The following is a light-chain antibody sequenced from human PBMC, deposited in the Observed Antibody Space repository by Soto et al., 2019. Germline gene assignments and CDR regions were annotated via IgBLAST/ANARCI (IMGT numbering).Light chain of an antibody. CDR1: QTISSW. J-gene: IGKJ1*01. Sequence: DIQMTQSPSTLSGSVGDGVTITCRASQTISSWLAWYQQKPGKAPKLLIYKASTLKSGVPSRFSGSGSGTEFTLTISSLQPDDFATYCCQHYNSYSEAFGQGTKVELK. CDR2: KAS. CDR3: QHYNSYSEA. V-gene: IGKV1-5*03.